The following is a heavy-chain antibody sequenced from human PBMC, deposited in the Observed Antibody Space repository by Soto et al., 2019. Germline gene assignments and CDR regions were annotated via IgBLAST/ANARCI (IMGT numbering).Heavy chain of an antibody. CDR1: GFTFSSDW. J-gene: IGHJ4*02. V-gene: IGHV3-74*01. Sequence: EVQLVESGGGLVQPGGSLRLSCAASGFTFSSDWMHWVRQVPGKGLVWVSRIKSDGSSTTYADSVKGRFTISRDNAKNTLYLQINSLRAEDTAVYFCARGGYGYYLTYWGQGTLVTVSS. CDR3: ARGGYGYYLTY. D-gene: IGHD3-22*01. CDR2: IKSDGSST.